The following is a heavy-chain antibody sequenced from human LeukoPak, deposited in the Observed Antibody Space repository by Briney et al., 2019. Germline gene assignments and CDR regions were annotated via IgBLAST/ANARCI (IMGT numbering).Heavy chain of an antibody. CDR1: GVTVSNNY. J-gene: IGHJ4*02. V-gene: IGHV3-53*01. CDR2: IYSGGST. CDR3: ARDPFTTTGWGIDY. D-gene: IGHD4-17*01. Sequence: SGGSLRLSCAASGVTVSNNYMSWVRQGPGKGLEWVSTIYSGGSTYYADSVKGRFTISRDNSKNTLYLQMNSLRAEDTAVYYCARDPFTTTGWGIDYWGQGTLVTVSS.